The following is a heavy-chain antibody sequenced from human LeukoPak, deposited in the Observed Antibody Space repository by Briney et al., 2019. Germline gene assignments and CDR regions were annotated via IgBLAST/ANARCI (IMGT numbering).Heavy chain of an antibody. CDR2: INPNSGGT. D-gene: IGHD2-2*02. Sequence: ASVKVSCKASGYTFTGYYMHWVRQAPGQGLEWMGWINPNSGGTNYAQKFQGRVTMTRDTSISTAYMELSRLGSDDTAVYYCARDQGSTSCYSCYYYGMDVWGQGTTVTVSS. CDR1: GYTFTGYY. J-gene: IGHJ6*02. CDR3: ARDQGSTSCYSCYYYGMDV. V-gene: IGHV1-2*02.